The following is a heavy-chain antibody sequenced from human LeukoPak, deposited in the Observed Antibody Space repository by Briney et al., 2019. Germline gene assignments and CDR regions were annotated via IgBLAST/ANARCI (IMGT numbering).Heavy chain of an antibody. CDR2: ISYDGSNK. V-gene: IGHV3-30*04. CDR3: ARRTVVTPFDY. D-gene: IGHD4-23*01. J-gene: IGHJ4*02. Sequence: PGGSLRLSCAASGFTFSSYAMHWVRQAPGKGLEWVAFISYDGSNKYYADSVKGRFTISRDNSKNTLYLQMNSLRAEDTAVYYCARRTVVTPFDYWGQGTLVTVSS. CDR1: GFTFSSYA.